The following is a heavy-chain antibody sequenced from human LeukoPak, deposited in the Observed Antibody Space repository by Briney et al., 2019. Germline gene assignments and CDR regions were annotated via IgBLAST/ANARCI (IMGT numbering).Heavy chain of an antibody. V-gene: IGHV1-18*03. CDR1: GYTFTSYG. D-gene: IGHD6-19*01. CDR2: ISAYNGNT. CDR3: ARGPPYYSSDKYYFDY. J-gene: IGHJ4*02. Sequence: VASVKVSCKASGYTFTSYGISWVRQAPGQGLEWMGWISAYNGNTNYAQKLQGRVTITRDTSASTAYMELSSLRSEDMAVYYCARGPPYYSSDKYYFDYWGQGTLVTVSS.